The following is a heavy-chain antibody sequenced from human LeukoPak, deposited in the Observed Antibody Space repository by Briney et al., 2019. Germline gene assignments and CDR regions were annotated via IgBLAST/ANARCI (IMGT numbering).Heavy chain of an antibody. CDR1: GGTFSSYA. V-gene: IGHV1-69*04. J-gene: IGHJ5*02. CDR3: ARDREGGYYDSSGYYP. Sequence: GSSVKVSCKASGGTFSSYAISWVRQAPGQGLEWMGRIIPILGIANYAQEFQGRVTITADKSTSTAYMELSSLRSEDTAVYYCARDREGGYYDSSGYYPWGQGTLVTVSS. D-gene: IGHD3-22*01. CDR2: IIPILGIA.